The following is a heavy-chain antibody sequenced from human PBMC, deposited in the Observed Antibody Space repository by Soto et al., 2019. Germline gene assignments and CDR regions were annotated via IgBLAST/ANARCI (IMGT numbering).Heavy chain of an antibody. Sequence: ASVKVSCKASGYTFTSYAMHWVRQAPGQRLEWMGWINAGNGNTKYSQKFQGRVTITRDTSASTAYMELSSLRSEDTAVYYCARDLSDSYDSSGYYPYYYYGMDVWGQGTTVTVSS. V-gene: IGHV1-3*01. CDR1: GYTFTSYA. CDR2: INAGNGNT. D-gene: IGHD3-22*01. CDR3: ARDLSDSYDSSGYYPYYYYGMDV. J-gene: IGHJ6*02.